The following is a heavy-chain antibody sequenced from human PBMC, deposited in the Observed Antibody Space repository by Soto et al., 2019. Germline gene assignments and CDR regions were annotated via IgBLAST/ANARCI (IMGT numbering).Heavy chain of an antibody. Sequence: PGGSLRLSCAASGFTFSSYSMNWVRQAPGKGLEWVSYISSSSSTIYYADSVKGRFTISRDNAKNSLYLQMNSLRAEDTAVYYCASQIFWSGSTAHGMDVWGQGTAVTVSS. CDR1: GFTFSSYS. CDR2: ISSSSSTI. J-gene: IGHJ6*02. V-gene: IGHV3-48*01. CDR3: ASQIFWSGSTAHGMDV. D-gene: IGHD3-3*01.